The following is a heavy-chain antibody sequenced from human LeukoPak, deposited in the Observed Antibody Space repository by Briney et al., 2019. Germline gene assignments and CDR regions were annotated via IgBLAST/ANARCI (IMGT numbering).Heavy chain of an antibody. Sequence: SETLSLTCTVSGYSISSGYYWGWIRQPPGKGLEWIGSIYHSGSTYYNPSLKSRVTISVDTSKNQFSLKLSSVTAADTAVYYCARISPSICSNTSCQDYWGQGTLVTVSS. V-gene: IGHV4-38-2*02. CDR1: GYSISSGYY. J-gene: IGHJ4*02. CDR3: ARISPSICSNTSCQDY. D-gene: IGHD2-2*01. CDR2: IYHSGST.